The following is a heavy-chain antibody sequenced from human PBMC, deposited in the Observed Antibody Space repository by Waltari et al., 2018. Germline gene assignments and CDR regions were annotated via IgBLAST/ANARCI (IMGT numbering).Heavy chain of an antibody. J-gene: IGHJ4*02. CDR2: IVPTDSDT. V-gene: IGHV5-51*01. CDR3: ARRWCSGGVCYGDY. Sequence: EVQLVQSGTEVKKPGESLKISCKGSGYSFTNYWIGWVRQMPGNGLECMLIIVPTDSDTRSIPAFQGQVTISADKSISTTYLQWSSLKASDTAMYYCARRWCSGGVCYGDYWGQGTLVTVSS. D-gene: IGHD2-8*02. CDR1: GYSFTNYW.